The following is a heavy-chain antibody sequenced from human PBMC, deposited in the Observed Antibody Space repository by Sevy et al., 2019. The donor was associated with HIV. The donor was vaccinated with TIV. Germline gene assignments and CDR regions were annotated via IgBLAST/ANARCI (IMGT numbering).Heavy chain of an antibody. J-gene: IGHJ3*02. CDR1: GYTFTGYY. Sequence: ASVKVSCKASGYTFTGYYMHWVRQAPGQGLEWMGWINPNSGGTNYAQNFQGRVTMTRDTSISTAYMEVSRLTSDVTALYYCARAPHYYDSSGYYGWVDAFHIWGQGTMVTVSS. D-gene: IGHD3-22*01. V-gene: IGHV1-2*02. CDR2: INPNSGGT. CDR3: ARAPHYYDSSGYYGWVDAFHI.